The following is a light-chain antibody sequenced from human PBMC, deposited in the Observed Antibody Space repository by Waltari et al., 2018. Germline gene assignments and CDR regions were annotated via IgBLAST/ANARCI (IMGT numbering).Light chain of an antibody. CDR1: QSISAY. Sequence: DIQMTQSPSSLSASVGDRVTITCRASQSISAYLNWYQQKLGKAPTLLIFAASTLQVGVPSRFSGSGSGTEFTLTISNLQPEDFATYFCQQSDSSPPTFGQGTKLEI. CDR3: QQSDSSPPT. CDR2: AAS. J-gene: IGKJ2*01. V-gene: IGKV1-39*01.